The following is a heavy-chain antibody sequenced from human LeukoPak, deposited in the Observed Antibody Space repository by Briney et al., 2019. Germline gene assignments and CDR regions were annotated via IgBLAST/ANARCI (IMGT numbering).Heavy chain of an antibody. CDR2: IWYDGSNK. CDR1: GFTFSSYG. D-gene: IGHD2-21*02. V-gene: IGHV3-33*01. CDR3: ARDGDCGGDCYDGYFDL. J-gene: IGHJ2*01. Sequence: PGRSLRPSCAASGFTFSSYGMHWVRQAPGKGLEWVAVIWYDGSNKYYADSVKGRFTISRDNSKNTLYLQMNSLRAEDTAVYYCARDGDCGGDCYDGYFDLWGRGTLVTVSS.